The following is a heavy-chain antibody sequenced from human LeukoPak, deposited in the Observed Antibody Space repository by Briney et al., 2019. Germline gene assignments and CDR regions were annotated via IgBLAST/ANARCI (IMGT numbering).Heavy chain of an antibody. CDR2: IYYSGST. CDR3: ARVKIAAINYYYYMDV. J-gene: IGHJ6*03. D-gene: IGHD2-2*02. CDR1: GGSISSGGYY. V-gene: IGHV4-31*03. Sequence: SETLSLTCTVSGGSISSGGYYWSWIRQHPGKGLEWIGYIYYSGSTYYNPSLKSRVTISVDTPKNQFSLKLSSVTAADTAVYYCARVKIAAINYYYYMDVWGKGTTVTVSS.